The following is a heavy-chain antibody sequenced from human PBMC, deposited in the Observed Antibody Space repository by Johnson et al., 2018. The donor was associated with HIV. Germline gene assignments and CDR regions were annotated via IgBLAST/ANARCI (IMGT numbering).Heavy chain of an antibody. V-gene: IGHV3-53*01. J-gene: IGHJ3*02. Sequence: GGLIQPGGSLRLSCAASGLNVSSTYMSWVRQAPGKGLEWVSIMYRGGSTYYPDSVKGRFTISRDNSKNTLYIQMNSLRAEDTAVYYCALVLGALPGAFDIWGQGTLVTVSS. CDR1: GLNVSSTY. CDR2: MYRGGST. D-gene: IGHD3-16*01. CDR3: ALVLGALPGAFDI.